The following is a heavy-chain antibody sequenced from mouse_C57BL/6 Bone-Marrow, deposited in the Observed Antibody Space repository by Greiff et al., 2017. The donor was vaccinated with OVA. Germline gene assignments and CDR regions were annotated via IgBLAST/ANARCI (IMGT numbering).Heavy chain of an antibody. J-gene: IGHJ2*01. CDR2: IWWDDDK. V-gene: IGHV8-8*01. CDR1: GFSLSTFGLG. Sequence: QVTLTESGPGILQPSQTLSLTCSFSGFSLSTFGLGVCLLRQPSGKGLWWLALIWWDDDKYYTPAIKSRLTITKDTSKNQVFLKIANVDTEDTATYYCARIDYDYVDDWGQGTTLTVSA. D-gene: IGHD1-1*01. CDR3: ARIDYDYVDD.